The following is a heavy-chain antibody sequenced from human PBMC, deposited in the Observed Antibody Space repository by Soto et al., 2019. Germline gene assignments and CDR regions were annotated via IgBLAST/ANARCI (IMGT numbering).Heavy chain of an antibody. Sequence: QITLNESGPALVKPTQPLTLTCTFSGFSLNTRDVGVGWIRQPPGKALEWLGVVYWDDDKTYSPSLNSRLTITKDTPKSQVVLRMTKMEPVDTATYYCAHCRGGVASFWGQGTLVTVSS. J-gene: IGHJ4*02. D-gene: IGHD3-16*01. CDR2: VYWDDDK. CDR3: AHCRGGVASF. V-gene: IGHV2-5*02. CDR1: GFSLNTRDVG.